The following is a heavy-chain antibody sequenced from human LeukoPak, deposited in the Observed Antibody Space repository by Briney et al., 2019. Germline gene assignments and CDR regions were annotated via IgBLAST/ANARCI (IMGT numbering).Heavy chain of an antibody. CDR3: ARAGDSSSWYLRHIYNWFDP. J-gene: IGHJ5*02. V-gene: IGHV1-2*02. CDR1: GYTFTSYY. CDR2: INPNSGGT. D-gene: IGHD6-13*01. Sequence: GASVKVSCKASGYTFTSYYMHWVRQAPGQGLEWMGWINPNSGGTNYAQKFQGRVTMTRDTSISTAYMELSRLRSDDTAVYYCARAGDSSSWYLRHIYNWFDPWGQGTLVTVSS.